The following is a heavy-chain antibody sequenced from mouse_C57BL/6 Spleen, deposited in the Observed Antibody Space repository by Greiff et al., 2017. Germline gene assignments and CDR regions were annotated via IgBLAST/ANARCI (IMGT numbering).Heavy chain of an antibody. CDR3: ARYYYDYPYAMDY. Sequence: QVQLQQPGTELVKPGASVKLSCKASGYTFTSYWMHWVKQRPGQGLEWIGNINPSNGGTNYNEKFKSKATLTVDKSSSTAYMQLSSLTSEDSAIYECARYYYDYPYAMDYWGQGTSVTVSA. CDR2: INPSNGGT. CDR1: GYTFTSYW. J-gene: IGHJ4*01. D-gene: IGHD2-4*01. V-gene: IGHV1-53*01.